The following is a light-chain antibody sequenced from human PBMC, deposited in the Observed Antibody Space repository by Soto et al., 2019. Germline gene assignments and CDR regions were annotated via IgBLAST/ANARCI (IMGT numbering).Light chain of an antibody. J-gene: IGKJ1*01. CDR2: ATS. V-gene: IGKV1-39*01. CDR1: QSITTD. Sequence: DIQMTQSPSSLSASVGERVTVTCLASQSITTDLNWYQQKPGKAPKLLIYATSSLQSGVPSRLSGTGSETDFSLTLASLQPGDFATYVCQRSHGTPWPFGQGTKVEIK. CDR3: QRSHGTPWP.